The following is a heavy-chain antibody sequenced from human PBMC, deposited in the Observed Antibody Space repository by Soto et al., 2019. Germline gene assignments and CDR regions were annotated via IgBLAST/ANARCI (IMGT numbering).Heavy chain of an antibody. V-gene: IGHV3-23*01. D-gene: IGHD6-19*01. Sequence: EVQLLESGGGLVQPGGSLRLSCVGSGFFFSSYTMTWVRQAPGKWLEWVSSFSATSENTYYADSVRGRFTISRDNSKKTLFLQMNSLTAEDTAMYYCAKARDQQWVRLPFDYWGQGSLVIVSS. J-gene: IGHJ4*02. CDR3: AKARDQQWVRLPFDY. CDR1: GFFFSSYT. CDR2: FSATSENT.